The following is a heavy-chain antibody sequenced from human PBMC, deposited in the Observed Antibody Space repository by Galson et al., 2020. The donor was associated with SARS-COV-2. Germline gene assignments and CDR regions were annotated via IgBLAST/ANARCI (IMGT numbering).Heavy chain of an antibody. CDR3: AHRNVLLWFGEFDP. Sequence: SGPTLVKPTQTLTLTCTFSGFSLSTSGVGVGWIRQPPGKALEWLALIYWDDDKRYSPSLKSRLTITKDTSKNQVVLTMTNMDPVDTATYYCAHRNVLLWFGEFDPWGQGTLVTVSS. V-gene: IGHV2-5*02. J-gene: IGHJ5*02. D-gene: IGHD3-10*01. CDR1: GFSLSTSGVG. CDR2: IYWDDDK.